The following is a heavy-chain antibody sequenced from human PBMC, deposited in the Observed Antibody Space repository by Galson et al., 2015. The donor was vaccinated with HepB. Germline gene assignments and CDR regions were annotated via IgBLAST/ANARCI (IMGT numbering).Heavy chain of an antibody. CDR1: GFTFSDYY. D-gene: IGHD3-3*01. CDR3: ARVLAGRGTGVRFLEWLLYGYDY. V-gene: IGHV3-11*06. CDR2: ISSSSSYT. J-gene: IGHJ4*02. Sequence: SLRLSCAASGFTFSDYYMSWIRQAPGKGLEWVSYISSSSSYTNYADSVKGRFTISRDNAKNSLYPQMNSLRAEDTAVYYCARVLAGRGTGVRFLEWLLYGYDYWGQGTLVTVSS.